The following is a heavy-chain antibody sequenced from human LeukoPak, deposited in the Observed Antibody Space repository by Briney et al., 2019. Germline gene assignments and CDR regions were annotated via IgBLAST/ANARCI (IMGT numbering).Heavy chain of an antibody. Sequence: GGSLRLSCAASGFTFSSYAMTWVRQAPGKGLGWVSAITGDGANTYYADSVTGRFTISRENSKTTLYLQMNSLRAEDTALYYCAKLIPTVDCSRTSCYGFDYWGQGTLVTVSS. J-gene: IGHJ4*02. D-gene: IGHD2-2*01. V-gene: IGHV3-23*01. CDR2: ITGDGANT. CDR1: GFTFSSYA. CDR3: AKLIPTVDCSRTSCYGFDY.